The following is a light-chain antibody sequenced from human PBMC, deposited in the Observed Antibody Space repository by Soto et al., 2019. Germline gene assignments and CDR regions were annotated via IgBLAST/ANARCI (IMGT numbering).Light chain of an antibody. CDR1: QGISSH. J-gene: IGKJ4*01. CDR2: TAS. V-gene: IGKV1-8*01. CDR3: XQYFSYPLT. Sequence: AIRMTQSPSSFSASTGDRVTITCRASQGISSHLAWYQVKPGKAPRLLIYTASYLESGVPSRFSGSVSGTXXXLXXIXLQSEDCAXSXXXQYFSYPLTFGGGTKVEIK.